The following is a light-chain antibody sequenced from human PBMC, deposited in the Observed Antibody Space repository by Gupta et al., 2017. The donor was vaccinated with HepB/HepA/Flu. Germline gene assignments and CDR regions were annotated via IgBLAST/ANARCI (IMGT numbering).Light chain of an antibody. CDR3: MQGTFWRT. V-gene: IGKV2-30*02. J-gene: IGKJ1*01. CDR2: KVS. CDR1: QSLVHTDGYIY. Sequence: EVVMTQSPLSLPVTLGQSASISCKSSQSLVHTDGYIYLNWFHQRPGQSPRRLIYKVSKRDSGVPDRFSGSGSGTDFTLKISRGEAEDVGVYYCMQGTFWRTFGQGTKVEI.